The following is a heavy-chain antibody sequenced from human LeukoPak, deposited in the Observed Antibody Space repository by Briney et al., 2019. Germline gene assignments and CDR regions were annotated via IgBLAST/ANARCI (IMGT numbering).Heavy chain of an antibody. J-gene: IGHJ2*01. CDR3: ARALGYPRWYFDL. CDR2: INHSGST. V-gene: IGHV4-34*01. D-gene: IGHD2-2*03. CDR1: GGSVTNYY. Sequence: SETLSLTCTVSGGSVTNYYWNWIRQPPGKGLEWIGEINHSGSTNYNPSLKSRVTISVDTSKNQFSLKLSSVTAADTAVYYCARALGYPRWYFDLWGRGTLVTVSS.